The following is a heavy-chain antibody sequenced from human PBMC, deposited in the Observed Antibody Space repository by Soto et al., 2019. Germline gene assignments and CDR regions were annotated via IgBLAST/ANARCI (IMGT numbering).Heavy chain of an antibody. CDR1: GYSFTSYW. CDR3: ARLSDTLYYYYYYMDV. J-gene: IGHJ6*03. V-gene: IGHV5-51*01. Sequence: GESLKISCKGSGYSFTSYWIGWVRQMPGKGLEWMGIIYPGDSDTRYSPSFQGQVTISADKSISTAYLQWSSLKASDTAMYYCARLSDTLYYYYYYMDVWGKGTTVTVSS. D-gene: IGHD5-18*01. CDR2: IYPGDSDT.